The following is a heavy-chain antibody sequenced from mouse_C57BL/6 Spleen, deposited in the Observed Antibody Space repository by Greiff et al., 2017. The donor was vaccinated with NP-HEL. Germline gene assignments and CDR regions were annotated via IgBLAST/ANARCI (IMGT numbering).Heavy chain of an antibody. V-gene: IGHV8-8*01. CDR2: IWWDDDK. J-gene: IGHJ2*01. D-gene: IGHD2-1*01. CDR1: GFSLSTFGMG. CDR3: ARTGYGNYPYYFDY. Sequence: ESGPGILQPSQTLSLTCSFSGFSLSTFGMGVGWIRQPSGKGLEWLAHIWWDDDKYYNPALKSRLTISKDTSKNQVFLKIANVDTAETATYYCARTGYGNYPYYFDYWGQGTTLTVSS.